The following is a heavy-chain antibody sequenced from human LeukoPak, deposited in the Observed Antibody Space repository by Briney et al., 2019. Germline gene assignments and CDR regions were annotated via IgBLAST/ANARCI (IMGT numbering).Heavy chain of an antibody. CDR3: AKPLTTVTSDFDY. V-gene: IGHV3-23*01. Sequence: EAGGSLRLSCEASGFTFTNYAMAWVRQGPGKGLEWVSGVTGSGGKTYYADSVRGRFTISRDNSKNTLYLQMNSLRAEDTAVYYCAKPLTTVTSDFDYWGQGTLVTVSS. D-gene: IGHD4-11*01. CDR2: VTGSGGKT. J-gene: IGHJ4*02. CDR1: GFTFTNYA.